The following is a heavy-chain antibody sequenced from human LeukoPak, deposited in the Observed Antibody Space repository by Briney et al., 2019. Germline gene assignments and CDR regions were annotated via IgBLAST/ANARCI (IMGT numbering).Heavy chain of an antibody. Sequence: GGSLRLSCAASGFTFSSYGMHWVLQGPGKGLVWVSRINSDGSTTNYADSVKGRFTISRDNAKNTLYLQMNSLRAEDTAVYYCVRVDGGYWGQGTLVTVSS. D-gene: IGHD3-16*01. CDR1: GFTFSSYG. V-gene: IGHV3-74*01. CDR2: INSDGSTT. J-gene: IGHJ4*02. CDR3: VRVDGGY.